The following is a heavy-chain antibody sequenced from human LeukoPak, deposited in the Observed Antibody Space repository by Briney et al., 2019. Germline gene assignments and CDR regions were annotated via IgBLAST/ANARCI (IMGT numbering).Heavy chain of an antibody. J-gene: IGHJ4*02. CDR3: ARGRGGSYRLVFDY. V-gene: IGHV3-30*03. CDR2: ISYDGSNK. CDR1: GFTFSSYG. Sequence: PGGSLRLSCAASGFTFSSYGMHWVRQAPGKGLEWVAVISYDGSNKYYADSVKGRFTISRDNSKNTLYLQMNSLRAEDTAVYYCARGRGGSYRLVFDYWGQGTLVTVSS. D-gene: IGHD1-26*01.